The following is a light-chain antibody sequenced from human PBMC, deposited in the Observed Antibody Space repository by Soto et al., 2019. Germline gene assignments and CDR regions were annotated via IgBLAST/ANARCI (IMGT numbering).Light chain of an antibody. Sequence: SVLTQSPGTLSLSPGDRATLSCRASQGVSSGYLAWYHQKPGRAPRLLIYGVSSRATGLPDRCSASGSGTDFTLTIGRLEPEDFAVYYCQQYGSSPFTFGPGTKVD. CDR1: QGVSSGY. V-gene: IGKV3-20*01. CDR2: GVS. J-gene: IGKJ3*01. CDR3: QQYGSSPFT.